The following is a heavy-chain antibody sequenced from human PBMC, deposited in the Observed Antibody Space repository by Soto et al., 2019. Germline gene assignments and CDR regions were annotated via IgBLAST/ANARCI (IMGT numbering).Heavy chain of an antibody. CDR1: GYTLTELS. CDR2: FDPEDGET. CDR3: ATDRSLLVIAARLGV. J-gene: IGHJ6*04. D-gene: IGHD6-6*01. V-gene: IGHV1-24*01. Sequence: ASVKGSCKVSGYTLTELSMHWVRQAPGKGLEWMGGFDPEDGETIYAQKFQGRVTMTEDTSTDTAYMELSSLRSEDTAVYYCATDRSLLVIAARLGVWGKGTTVTGSS.